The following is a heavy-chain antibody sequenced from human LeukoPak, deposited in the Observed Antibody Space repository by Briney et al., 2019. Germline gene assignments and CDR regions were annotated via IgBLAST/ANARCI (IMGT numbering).Heavy chain of an antibody. CDR3: AKDAVDTAMVSYYYYYMDV. V-gene: IGHV3-30*02. J-gene: IGHJ6*03. D-gene: IGHD5-18*01. CDR2: IRYDGSNK. Sequence: GGSLRLSCAASGSTFSSYGMHWVRQAPGKGLEWVAFIRYDGSNKYYADSVKGRFTISRDNSKNTLYLQMNSLRAEDTAVYYCAKDAVDTAMVSYYYYYMDVWGKGTTVTISS. CDR1: GSTFSSYG.